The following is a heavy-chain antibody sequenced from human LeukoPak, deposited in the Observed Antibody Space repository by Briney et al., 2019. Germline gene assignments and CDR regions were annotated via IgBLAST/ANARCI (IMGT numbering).Heavy chain of an antibody. CDR3: ARTYYDILPYDY. CDR1: GYTFTVYY. J-gene: IGHJ4*02. D-gene: IGHD3-9*01. V-gene: IGHV1-2*02. Sequence: GASVTVSCKASGYTFTVYYMHWVRQAPGQGLEWMGWINPNSGGTNYAQKFQGRVTMTRDTSISTAYMELSRLRSDDTAVYYCARTYYDILPYDYWGQGTLVTVSS. CDR2: INPNSGGT.